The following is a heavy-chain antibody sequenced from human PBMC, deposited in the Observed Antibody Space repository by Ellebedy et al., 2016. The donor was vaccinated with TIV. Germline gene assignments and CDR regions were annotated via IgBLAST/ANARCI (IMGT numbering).Heavy chain of an antibody. Sequence: MPSETLSLTCTVSGGSISNYFWSWIRQPPGKGLEWIGYIYHEGATNYNPSLRSRVTISVETSKNQVSLKLTSVTAADTATYYCYGWGSYGVEYWGQGTLVTVSS. J-gene: IGHJ4*02. V-gene: IGHV4-4*09. CDR2: IYHEGAT. D-gene: IGHD3-10*01. CDR3: YGWGSYGVEY. CDR1: GGSISNYF.